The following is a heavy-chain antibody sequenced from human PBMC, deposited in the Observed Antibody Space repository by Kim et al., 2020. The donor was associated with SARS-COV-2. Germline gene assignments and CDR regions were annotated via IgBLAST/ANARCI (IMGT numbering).Heavy chain of an antibody. CDR2: INHSGTT. J-gene: IGHJ5*02. CDR1: GDTFSEYF. Sequence: SETLSLTCAVHGDTFSEYFWNWIRQVPGKGLEWIGDINHSGTTNYNPSLKSRVILSVNTSKSQFSLKMTYVTAADTAVDFCAGRVGMVRAVGGQNNWMDPWRQGTLVTVSS. CDR3: AGRVGMVRAVGGQNNWMDP. D-gene: IGHD3-10*01. V-gene: IGHV4-34*08.